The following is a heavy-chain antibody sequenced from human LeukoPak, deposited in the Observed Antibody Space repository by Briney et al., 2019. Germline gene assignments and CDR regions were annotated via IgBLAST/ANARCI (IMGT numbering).Heavy chain of an antibody. CDR2: FDTEDGET. CDR1: GYTLTELS. J-gene: IGHJ5*02. Sequence: ASVKVSCKVSGYTLTELSMHWVRQAPGKGLEWMGGFDTEDGETIYAQKFQGRVTMTEDTSTDTAYMELSSLRSEDTAVYYCATAPFYNWNDHWFDPWGQGTLVTVSS. D-gene: IGHD1-1*01. V-gene: IGHV1-24*01. CDR3: ATAPFYNWNDHWFDP.